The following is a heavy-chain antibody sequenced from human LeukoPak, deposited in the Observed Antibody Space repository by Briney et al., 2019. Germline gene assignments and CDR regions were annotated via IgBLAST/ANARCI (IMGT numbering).Heavy chain of an antibody. CDR2: ISSSSSYI. D-gene: IGHD3-22*01. V-gene: IGHV3-21*01. CDR1: GFTFSSYS. J-gene: IGHJ5*02. Sequence: GGSLRLSCAASGFTFSSYSMNWVRQAPGKGLEWVSSISSSSSYIYYADSVKGRFTISRDNAKNSLYLQMNSLRAEDTAVYYCARGSGYLQRFDPWGQGTLVTVSS. CDR3: ARGSGYLQRFDP.